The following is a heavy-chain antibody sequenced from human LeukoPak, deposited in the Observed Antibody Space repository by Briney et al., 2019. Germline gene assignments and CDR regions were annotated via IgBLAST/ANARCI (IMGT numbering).Heavy chain of an antibody. D-gene: IGHD5-12*01. CDR2: IIPILGIA. Sequence: SVKVSCKASGGTFSSYAISWVRQAPGQGLEWMGRIIPILGIANYAQKFQGRVTITADKSTSTAYTELSSLRAEDTAVYYCARAPRRGYSGYDYWGQGTLVTVSS. V-gene: IGHV1-69*04. CDR1: GGTFSSYA. CDR3: ARAPRRGYSGYDY. J-gene: IGHJ4*02.